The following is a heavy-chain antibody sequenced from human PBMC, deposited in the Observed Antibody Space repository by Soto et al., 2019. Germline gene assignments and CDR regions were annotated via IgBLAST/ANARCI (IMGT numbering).Heavy chain of an antibody. Sequence: ASETLSLTCSVSGGSIDNYYWSWIRQAPGKGLEWIGYVYHNGRTSYNPSLKSRVNISVXXXXXXFXLXLXXXTAAXAAVYYCAREDRISAPGGIWFHPWGQGTLVT. J-gene: IGHJ5*02. CDR3: AREDRISAPGGIWFHP. D-gene: IGHD6-13*01. CDR2: VYHNGRT. CDR1: GGSIDNYY. V-gene: IGHV4-59*01.